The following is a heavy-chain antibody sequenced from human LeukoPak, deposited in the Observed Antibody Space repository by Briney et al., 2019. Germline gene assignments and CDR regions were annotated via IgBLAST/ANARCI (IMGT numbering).Heavy chain of an antibody. D-gene: IGHD1-14*01. Sequence: PSETLSLTCTVSGGSISSSSYYWGWIRQPPGKGLEWIGSTYYSGSTYYNPSLKSRVTISVDTSKNQFSLKLSSVTAADTAVYYCARHGFASIGEPTPFDYWGQGTLVTVSS. J-gene: IGHJ4*02. V-gene: IGHV4-39*01. CDR2: TYYSGST. CDR1: GGSISSSSYY. CDR3: ARHGFASIGEPTPFDY.